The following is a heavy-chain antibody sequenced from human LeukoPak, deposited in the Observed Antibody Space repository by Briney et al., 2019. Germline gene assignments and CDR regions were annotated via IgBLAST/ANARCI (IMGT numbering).Heavy chain of an antibody. J-gene: IGHJ4*02. CDR3: ATSGNYYLKY. V-gene: IGHV3-74*01. CDR1: GFTFSSYW. D-gene: IGHD1-26*01. CDR2: INSDGSST. Sequence: QPGGSLRLSCAASGFTFSSYWMHWVRQAPGKGLVWVSGINSDGSSTRYADSVKGRFTISRDNAKNTLYLQMNSLRDENTAVYYCATSGNYYLKYWGQGTLVTVSS.